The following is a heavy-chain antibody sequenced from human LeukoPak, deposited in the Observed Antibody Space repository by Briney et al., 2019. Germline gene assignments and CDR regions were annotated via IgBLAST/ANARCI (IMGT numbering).Heavy chain of an antibody. V-gene: IGHV3-7*03. CDR3: ARGGGLDV. CDR1: GFXFXSYW. Sequence: GGXXXXSXAXXGFXFXSYWXNWARQAPGKGLEWVASINHNGNVNYYVDSVKGRFTISRDNAKNSLYLQMSNLRDEDTAVYFCARGGGLDVWGQGATVTVSS. D-gene: IGHD3-10*01. J-gene: IGHJ6*02. CDR2: INHNGNVN.